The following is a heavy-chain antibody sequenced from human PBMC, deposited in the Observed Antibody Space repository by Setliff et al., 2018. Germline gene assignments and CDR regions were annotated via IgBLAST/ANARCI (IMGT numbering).Heavy chain of an antibody. CDR1: GYSISSGYY. D-gene: IGHD6-19*01. V-gene: IGHV4-38-2*01. CDR2: IYHNGNS. Sequence: SETLSLTCSVSGYSISSGYYWGWIRQPPGKGLEWIGSIYHNGNSYYNPSLKSRVTISVDTSKNQFSLKLSSVTAADTAVYYCARRSGWPNWFDPWGQGTLVTVSS. J-gene: IGHJ5*02. CDR3: ARRSGWPNWFDP.